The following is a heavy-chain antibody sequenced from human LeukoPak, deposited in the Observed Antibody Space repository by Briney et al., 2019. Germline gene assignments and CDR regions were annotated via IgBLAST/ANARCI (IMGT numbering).Heavy chain of an antibody. Sequence: GGSMRLSCAASGFTFSSYAMHWVRQAPGKGLEWVAVISYDGSNKYYADSVKGRFTISRDNSKNTLYLQMNSLRAEDTAVYYCARADVYYGSGIGDVNAFDIWGQGTMVTVSS. CDR2: ISYDGSNK. D-gene: IGHD3-10*01. CDR1: GFTFSSYA. CDR3: ARADVYYGSGIGDVNAFDI. J-gene: IGHJ3*02. V-gene: IGHV3-30-3*01.